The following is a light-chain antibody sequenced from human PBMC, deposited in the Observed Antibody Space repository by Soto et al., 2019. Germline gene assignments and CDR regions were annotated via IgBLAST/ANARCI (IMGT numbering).Light chain of an antibody. CDR3: SSYAGSNNVL. CDR2: EVS. Sequence: QSALTQPASVSGSPGQSITISCTGTSSDVGGYNYVSWYQQHPGKAPKVLIYEVSKRASGVPDRFSGSKSGNTASLTVSGLQAEDEADYYCSSYAGSNNVLFGGGTKLTVL. J-gene: IGLJ2*01. V-gene: IGLV2-8*01. CDR1: SSDVGGYNY.